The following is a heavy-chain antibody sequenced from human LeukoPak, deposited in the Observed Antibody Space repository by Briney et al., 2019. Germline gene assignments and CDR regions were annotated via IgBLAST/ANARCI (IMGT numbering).Heavy chain of an antibody. Sequence: SVKVSCKASGFTFTSSAVQWVRQARGQRLEWIGRIVVGSGNTNYAQKFQERVTITRDMSTSTAYMELSSLRSEDTAVYYCAATTANWTYYFDYWGQGTLVTVSS. CDR1: GFTFTSSA. V-gene: IGHV1-58*01. D-gene: IGHD1-20*01. J-gene: IGHJ4*02. CDR3: AATTANWTYYFDY. CDR2: IVVGSGNT.